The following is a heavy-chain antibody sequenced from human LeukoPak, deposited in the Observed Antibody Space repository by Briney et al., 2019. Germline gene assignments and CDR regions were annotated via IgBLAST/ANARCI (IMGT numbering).Heavy chain of an antibody. D-gene: IGHD3-10*01. J-gene: IGHJ4*02. Sequence: GESLKISCKGSGYTFTNYWIGWVRHIPGRGLEWMGIIYPGDSGTRYSPSFQGQVTISADKSISTAYLQWSSLKASDTAMYYCARPLTILRGVVTSSDYWGQGTLVTVSS. V-gene: IGHV5-51*01. CDR1: GYTFTNYW. CDR2: IYPGDSGT. CDR3: ARPLTILRGVVTSSDY.